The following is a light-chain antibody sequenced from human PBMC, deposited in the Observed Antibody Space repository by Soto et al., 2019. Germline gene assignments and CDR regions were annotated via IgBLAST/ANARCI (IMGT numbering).Light chain of an antibody. V-gene: IGLV2-14*01. CDR1: SSDVGAYNS. CDR3: SSYTTSVTYV. Sequence: QSALTQPASVSGSPGQSITISCTGTSSDVGAYNSVSWYQQHTGKAPKLIIYDVSTRPSGISDRFSGSKSGNAASLTISGLQAEYESDYSCSSYTTSVTYVFGTGTKVTVL. J-gene: IGLJ1*01. CDR2: DVS.